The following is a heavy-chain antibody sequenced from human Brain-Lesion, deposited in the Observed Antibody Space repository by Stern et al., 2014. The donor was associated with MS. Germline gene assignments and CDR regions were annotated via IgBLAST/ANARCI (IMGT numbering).Heavy chain of an antibody. J-gene: IGHJ4*02. V-gene: IGHV4-59*01. CDR1: YDSISSYY. D-gene: IGHD3-22*01. CDR3: ARAFSDYHDSTPGY. CDR2: INYRRNP. Sequence: VQLVESGPGLVKPSETLSLTCTVSYDSISSYYWTWLRQPPVKGLEWIGYINYRRNPNYNPALKSRVTISVDTSKNQFSLKLTSVTAADTAVYYCARAFSDYHDSTPGYWGQGTLVTVSS.